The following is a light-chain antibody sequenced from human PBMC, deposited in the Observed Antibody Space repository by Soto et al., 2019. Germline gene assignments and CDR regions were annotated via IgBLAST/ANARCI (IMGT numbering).Light chain of an antibody. CDR1: QNLLYNSNNKNY. Sequence: DVVMTQSPDSLAVSLGERATINCKSSQNLLYNSNNKNYLAWYQQRPGQPPKLLIYWASTRESGVPDRFSGSGSGTDFTLTISSLQAADVALYYCQQYYSTPPTFGQGTKVEIK. CDR3: QQYYSTPPT. V-gene: IGKV4-1*01. J-gene: IGKJ1*01. CDR2: WAS.